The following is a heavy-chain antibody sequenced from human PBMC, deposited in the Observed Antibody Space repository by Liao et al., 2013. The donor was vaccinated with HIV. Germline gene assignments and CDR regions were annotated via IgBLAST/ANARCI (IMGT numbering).Heavy chain of an antibody. V-gene: IGHV4-30-2*06. J-gene: IGHJ5*02. Sequence: QLQLRESGPGLLRPSETLLLTCAVSGGSISRGRYSWHWIRQSPGKSLEWIGYIHGTGSITYSPSLKSRVTISSDTSKNHFSLSLTSVTAADTAVYFCARGYDFLEWFFSSLYTWGRGNPWSPSP. D-gene: IGHD3-3*01. CDR3: ARGYDFLEWFFSSLYT. CDR1: GGSISRGRYS. CDR2: IHGTGSI.